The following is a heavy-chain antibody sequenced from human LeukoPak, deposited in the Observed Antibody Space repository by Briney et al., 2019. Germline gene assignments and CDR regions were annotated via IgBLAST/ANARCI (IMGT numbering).Heavy chain of an antibody. J-gene: IGHJ3*02. CDR1: GGSISSGDYY. CDR2: IYYSGST. V-gene: IGHV4-30-4*01. Sequence: SETLSLTCTVSGGSISSGDYYWSWIRQPPGRGLEWIGYIYYSGSTYYNPSLKSRVTISVDTSKNQFSLKLSSVTAADTAVYYCARAPSHYDILTCYRPQDAFDIWGQGTMVTVSS. CDR3: ARAPSHYDILTCYRPQDAFDI. D-gene: IGHD3-9*01.